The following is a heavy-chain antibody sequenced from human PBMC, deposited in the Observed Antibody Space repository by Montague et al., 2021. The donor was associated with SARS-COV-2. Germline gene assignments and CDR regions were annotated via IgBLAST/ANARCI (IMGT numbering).Heavy chain of an antibody. CDR3: ARLTTSGSIA. D-gene: IGHD6-19*01. CDR2: IFYRGNT. CDR1: GGSINNTSYY. Sequence: SETLSLTCTVSGGSINNTSYYWGWIRQPPGKGLEWIGSIFYRGNTHYNASLKSRVTVSVDTSKNQFSLNLTSVTAADRALYYCARLTTSGSIAWGQGTLVTVSS. V-gene: IGHV4-39*01. J-gene: IGHJ5*02.